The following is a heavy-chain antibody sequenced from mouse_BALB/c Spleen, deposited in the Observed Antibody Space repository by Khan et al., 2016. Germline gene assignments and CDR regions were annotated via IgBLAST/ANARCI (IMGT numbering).Heavy chain of an antibody. D-gene: IGHD1-1*01. V-gene: IGHV2-3*01. CDR2: IWGDGST. CDR1: GFSLTSYG. J-gene: IGHJ1*01. CDR3: AKRGGSSNYWYFDV. Sequence: QVQRKQSGPGLVAPSQSLSITCTVSGFSLTSYGVSGVRKPPGKGLEGLGVIWGDGSTNYHSALISRLSISKDNSKSQVFLKLNSLQTDDTATYYCAKRGGSSNYWYFDVWGAGTTVTVSS.